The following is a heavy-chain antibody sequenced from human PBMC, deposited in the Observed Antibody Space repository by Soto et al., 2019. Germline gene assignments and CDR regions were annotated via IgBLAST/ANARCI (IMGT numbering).Heavy chain of an antibody. CDR3: ARETGKPHFTFDC. V-gene: IGHV4-59*01. Sequence: TLSLTCTVSGGSISSYYWSCIRQPPGKVLEWIGYIYYSGSTNYNPSLKSRVTISVDTSKNPLSLKLSAVTAADTAVYYCARETGKPHFTFDCWGKGTWVTVSS. D-gene: IGHD3-3*02. J-gene: IGHJ4*02. CDR1: GGSISSYY. CDR2: IYYSGST.